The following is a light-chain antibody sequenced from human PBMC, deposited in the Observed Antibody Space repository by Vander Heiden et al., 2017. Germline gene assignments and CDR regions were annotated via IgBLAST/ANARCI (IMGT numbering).Light chain of an antibody. CDR3: QQLDSYPRT. CDR1: QGIRNY. J-gene: IGKJ4*01. Sequence: DIELTQSPPSLSASVGDRVTITCRASQGIRNYLAWYQQKPGKAPNLLIYGASTLQTGVPSRFSGSGYGTDFTLTISSLQPEDFATYYCQQLDSYPRTFGGGTKVEIK. CDR2: GAS. V-gene: IGKV1-9*01.